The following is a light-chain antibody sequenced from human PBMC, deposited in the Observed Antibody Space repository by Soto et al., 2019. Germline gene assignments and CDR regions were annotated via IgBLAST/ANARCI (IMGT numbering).Light chain of an antibody. Sequence: EIVMTQSPATLSVSPGERATLSCRASQSVSSNLAWYQQKPGQAPRLLIYGASTRATGIPARFSGSGSGTEFTLTISSLQSEDFAVYYCQQRSTWPPFSFGPGTKVDIK. V-gene: IGKV3-15*01. CDR1: QSVSSN. J-gene: IGKJ3*01. CDR2: GAS. CDR3: QQRSTWPPFS.